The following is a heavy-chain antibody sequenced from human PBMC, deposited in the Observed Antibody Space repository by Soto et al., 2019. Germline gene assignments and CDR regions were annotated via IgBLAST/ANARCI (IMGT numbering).Heavy chain of an antibody. CDR2: IYYSGST. CDR3: ARGRVIKNWFDP. V-gene: IGHV4-31*03. CDR1: GGSISSGGYY. Sequence: QVQLQESGPGLVKPSQTLSLTCTVSGGSISSGGYYWSWIRQHPGKGLEWIGYIYYSGSTYYNRSLKSRVTISVDTSKNQFSLNLSSVTAADTAVYYCARGRVIKNWFDPWGQGTLVTVSS. D-gene: IGHD2-21*01. J-gene: IGHJ5*02.